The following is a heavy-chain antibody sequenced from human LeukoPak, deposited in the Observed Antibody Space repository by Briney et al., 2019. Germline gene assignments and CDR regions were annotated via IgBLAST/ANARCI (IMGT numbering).Heavy chain of an antibody. CDR3: ARTSSWDYYFDY. J-gene: IGHJ4*02. D-gene: IGHD6-13*01. CDR2: IYYSGTT. V-gene: IGHV4-39*01. CDR1: GGSVSNSSYY. Sequence: SETLSLTCTVSGGSVSNSSYYWGWIRQPPGKGLEWIGSIYYSGTTYYNPSLKSRVTISVDTSKNQFSLKLSSVTAADTAVYYCARTSSWDYYFDYWGQGTLVTVSS.